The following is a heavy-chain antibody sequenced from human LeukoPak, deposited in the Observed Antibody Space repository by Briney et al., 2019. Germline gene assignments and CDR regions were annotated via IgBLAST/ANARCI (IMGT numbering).Heavy chain of an antibody. D-gene: IGHD6-13*01. V-gene: IGHV3-21*01. J-gene: IGHJ4*02. Sequence: RGALRLSCAASEFTFSGYSMNWVRQAPGKGLEWVSSISSGAYIYYADSVRGRFTISRDNAKNSLYLQMNSLRAEDTAVYYCARAIAAGGVDYWGQGTLVTVSS. CDR3: ARAIAAGGVDY. CDR2: ISSGAYI. CDR1: EFTFSGYS.